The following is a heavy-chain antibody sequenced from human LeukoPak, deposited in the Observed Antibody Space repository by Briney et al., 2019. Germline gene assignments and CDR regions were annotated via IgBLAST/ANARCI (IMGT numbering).Heavy chain of an antibody. D-gene: IGHD6-19*01. V-gene: IGHV1-69*05. J-gene: IGHJ6*03. CDR3: ARDGSTYSSGWYADYMDV. CDR2: IIPIFGTA. CDR1: GGTFSSYA. Sequence: SVKVSCKASGGTFSSYAISWVRQAPGQGLEWMGGIIPIFGTANYAQKPQGRVTMTTDTSTSTAYMELRSLRSDDTAVYYCARDGSTYSSGWYADYMDVWGKGTTVTVFS.